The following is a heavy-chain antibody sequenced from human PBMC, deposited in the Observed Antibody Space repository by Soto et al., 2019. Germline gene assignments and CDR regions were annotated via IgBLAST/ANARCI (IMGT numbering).Heavy chain of an antibody. CDR2: ISSSSSYI. CDR3: ARTIAGYCSSTSCYIGAFDI. D-gene: IGHD2-2*02. Sequence: PGGSLRLSCAASGFTFTSYSMNWVRQAPGKRLEWVSSISSSSSYIYYADSVKGRFTISRDNAKNSLYLQVNSLRAEDTAVYYCARTIAGYCSSTSCYIGAFDIWGQGTMVTVSS. V-gene: IGHV3-21*01. CDR1: GFTFTSYS. J-gene: IGHJ3*02.